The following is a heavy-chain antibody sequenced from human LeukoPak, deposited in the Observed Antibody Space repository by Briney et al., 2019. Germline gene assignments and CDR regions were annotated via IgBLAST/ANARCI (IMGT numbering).Heavy chain of an antibody. V-gene: IGHV3-21*01. Sequence: GGSLRLSCVASGFTFSSYSMNWVRQAPGKGLEWVSSISSSSSYIYYADSVKGRFTISRDNAKNSLYLQMNSLRAEDTAVYYCARDLWGIVVVTAPDAFDIWGQGTMVTVSS. CDR3: ARDLWGIVVVTAPDAFDI. D-gene: IGHD2-21*02. CDR1: GFTFSSYS. CDR2: ISSSSSYI. J-gene: IGHJ3*02.